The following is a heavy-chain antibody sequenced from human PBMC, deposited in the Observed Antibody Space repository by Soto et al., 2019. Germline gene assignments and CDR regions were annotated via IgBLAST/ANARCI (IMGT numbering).Heavy chain of an antibody. J-gene: IGHJ6*02. Sequence: SETLSLTCTVSGGSISSSSYYWGWIRQPPGKGLEWIGSIYYSGSTYYNPSLKSRVTISVDTSKNQFSLKLSSVTAADTAVYYCARSDRGMDVWGQGTTVTVSS. V-gene: IGHV4-39*01. CDR2: IYYSGST. CDR3: ARSDRGMDV. CDR1: GGSISSSSYY.